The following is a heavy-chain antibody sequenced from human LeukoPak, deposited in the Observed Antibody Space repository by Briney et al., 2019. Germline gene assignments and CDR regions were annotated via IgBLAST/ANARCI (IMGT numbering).Heavy chain of an antibody. J-gene: IGHJ4*02. CDR2: ISSSSSYI. CDR3: ARDYVWGSSESDY. D-gene: IGHD7-27*01. V-gene: IGHV3-21*01. CDR1: GFTFSSYS. Sequence: GGSLRLSCATSGFTFSSYSMNWVRQAPGKGLEWVSSISSSSSYIYYADSVRGRFTISRDNAKNSLYLQMNSLRVEDTAIYYCARDYVWGSSESDYWGQGTLVTVSS.